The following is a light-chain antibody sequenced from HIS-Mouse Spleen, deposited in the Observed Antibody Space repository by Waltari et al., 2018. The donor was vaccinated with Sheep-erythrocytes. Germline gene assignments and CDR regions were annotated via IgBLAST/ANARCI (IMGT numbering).Light chain of an antibody. CDR1: RSDVGSYNR. Sequence: QSALTQPPSVSGSPGQSVTISCTGTRSDVGSYNRVSWYQQPPGTAPKLMIYEVSHRPSGVPDRFSGSKSGNTASLTISGLQAEDEADYYCSLYTSSSTLVFGGGTKLTVL. CDR2: EVS. J-gene: IGLJ2*01. V-gene: IGLV2-18*01. CDR3: SLYTSSSTLV.